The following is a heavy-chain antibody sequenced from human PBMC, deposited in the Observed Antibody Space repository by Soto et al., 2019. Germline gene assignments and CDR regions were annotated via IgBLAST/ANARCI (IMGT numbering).Heavy chain of an antibody. CDR2: ISAYNANT. CDR3: ARDYYYDTTGPLDY. J-gene: IGHJ4*02. CDR1: GYAFSSYG. Sequence: LVVGSCKTSGYAFSSYGVSCVRQATGRGLQWMGWISAYNANTHYAQKFQGRVTMTTDTSTSTSYMELRTLRSDDTAVYYCARDYYYDTTGPLDYWGQGSLVTVSS. V-gene: IGHV1-18*01. D-gene: IGHD3-22*01.